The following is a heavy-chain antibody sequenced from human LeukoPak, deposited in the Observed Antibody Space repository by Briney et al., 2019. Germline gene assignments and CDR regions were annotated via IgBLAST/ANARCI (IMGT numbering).Heavy chain of an antibody. Sequence: GGSLRLSCAASGFTFNNYAMSWVRQGPGKGLEWVSVISGSGGTTYYADSVKGRFTISRDNSKNTLYLQMNSLRAEDTAVYYCAKAPLVVVTAKNYYFDYWGQGTLVTVSS. V-gene: IGHV3-23*01. D-gene: IGHD2-21*02. CDR1: GFTFNNYA. J-gene: IGHJ4*02. CDR2: ISGSGGTT. CDR3: AKAPLVVVTAKNYYFDY.